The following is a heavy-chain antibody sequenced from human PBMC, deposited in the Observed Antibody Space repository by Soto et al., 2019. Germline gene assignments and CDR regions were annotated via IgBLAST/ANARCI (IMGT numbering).Heavy chain of an antibody. V-gene: IGHV1-69*06. CDR2: IIPVVGTA. CDR1: RGTFSTSA. Sequence: QGQLVQSGAEVKKPGSSVTVSCKASRGTFSTSAISWVRRAPGQGLEWMGGIIPVVGTAHYAQKFQGRVPITADKSTSTAYMELTSLRAEDTAVYYCARDLPEMGKDVWGQGTSVTVSS. J-gene: IGHJ6*02. CDR3: ARDLPEMGKDV.